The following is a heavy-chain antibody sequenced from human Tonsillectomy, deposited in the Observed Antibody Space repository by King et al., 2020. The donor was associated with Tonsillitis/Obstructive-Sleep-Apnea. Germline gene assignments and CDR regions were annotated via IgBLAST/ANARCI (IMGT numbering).Heavy chain of an antibody. CDR1: GYTFTSYG. V-gene: IGHV1-18*01. D-gene: IGHD2-15*01. CDR3: ARGYCSGGRCYSEWFDP. J-gene: IGHJ5*02. CDR2: ISAYIGET. Sequence: QLVQSGAEVKKPGASVKVSCKASGYTFTSYGIPWVRQAPGLGLEWMGWISAYIGETKYGQKFQGRVAMTTDTSTSTAYMELRSLRSDDTAVYYCARGYCSGGRCYSEWFDPWGQGTLVTVSS.